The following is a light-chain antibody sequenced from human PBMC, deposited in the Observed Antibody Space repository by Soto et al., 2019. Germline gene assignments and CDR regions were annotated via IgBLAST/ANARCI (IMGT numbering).Light chain of an antibody. CDR1: SSNIGNNA. J-gene: IGLJ2*01. CDR3: AAWDDSLNGEV. CDR2: YDD. Sequence: QSVLTQPPSVSEAPRQRVTISCSGSSSNIGNNAVNWYQQFPGKAPKLLIYYDDLLPSGVSDRFSGSKSGTSASLAISGLQSEDEADYYCAAWDDSLNGEVFGGGTKLTVL. V-gene: IGLV1-36*01.